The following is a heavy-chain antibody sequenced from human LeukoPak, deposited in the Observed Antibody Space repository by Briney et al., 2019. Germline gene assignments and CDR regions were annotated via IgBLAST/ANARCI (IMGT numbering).Heavy chain of an antibody. D-gene: IGHD1-26*01. CDR3: ARGPELFDY. CDR2: INHSGST. CDR1: GGSFSGYY. Sequence: SETLSLTCAVYGGSFSGYYWSWIRQPPGKGLEWIGEINHSGSTNYNPSLKSRVTISVDTSMNQFSLKLSSVTAADTAVYYCARGPELFDYWGQGTLVTVSS. J-gene: IGHJ4*02. V-gene: IGHV4-34*01.